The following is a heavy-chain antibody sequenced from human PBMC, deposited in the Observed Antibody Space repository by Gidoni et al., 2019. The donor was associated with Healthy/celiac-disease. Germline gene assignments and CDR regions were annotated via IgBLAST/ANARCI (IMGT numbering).Heavy chain of an antibody. CDR3: AKDIQFSLAYYFDY. CDR1: GFTFDDYA. J-gene: IGHJ4*02. Sequence: EVQLVESGGGLVQPGRSLRLSCAASGFTFDDYAMHWVRQAPGKGLEWVSGISWNSGSIGYADSVKGRFTISRDNAKNSLYLQMNSLRAEDTALYYCAKDIQFSLAYYFDYWGQGTLVTVSS. D-gene: IGHD3-3*01. CDR2: ISWNSGSI. V-gene: IGHV3-9*01.